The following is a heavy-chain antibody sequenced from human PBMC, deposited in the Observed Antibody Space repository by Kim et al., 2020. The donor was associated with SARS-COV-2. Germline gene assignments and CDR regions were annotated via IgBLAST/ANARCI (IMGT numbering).Heavy chain of an antibody. CDR2: IYYSGST. Sequence: SETLSLTCTVSGGSISSYYWSWIRQPPGKGLEWIGYIYYSGSTNYNPSLKSRVTISVDTSKNQFSLKLSSVTAADTAVYYCARDYSGYDPTRGNAFDIWGQGTMVTVSS. CDR3: ARDYSGYDPTRGNAFDI. V-gene: IGHV4-59*13. CDR1: GGSISSYY. D-gene: IGHD5-12*01. J-gene: IGHJ3*02.